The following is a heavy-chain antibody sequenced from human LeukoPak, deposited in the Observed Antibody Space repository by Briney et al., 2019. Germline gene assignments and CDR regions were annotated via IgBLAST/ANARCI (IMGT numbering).Heavy chain of an antibody. CDR2: IYPGDSDT. V-gene: IGHV5-51*01. CDR1: GYKFTYYW. J-gene: IGHJ6*03. D-gene: IGHD2/OR15-2a*01. Sequence: GESLKISCETSGYKFTYYWIAWVRQMSGKGLEWMGIIYPGDSDTRYSPSFQGQVTISADKSISTAYLQWGSLEASDTATYYCARVSTNSKVYHYMDVWGKGTTVTVSS. CDR3: ARVSTNSKVYHYMDV.